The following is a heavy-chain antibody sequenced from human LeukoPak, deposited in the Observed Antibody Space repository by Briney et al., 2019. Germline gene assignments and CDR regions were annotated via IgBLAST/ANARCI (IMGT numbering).Heavy chain of an antibody. D-gene: IGHD2-15*01. CDR1: GFIFSSYG. V-gene: IGHV3-33*01. CDR2: IWYDGSNK. J-gene: IGHJ6*03. Sequence: GGSLRLSCAASGFIFSSYGMHWVRQAPGKGLEWVAVIWYDGSNKYYADSVKGRFTISRDNSKNTLYLQMNSLRAEDTAVYYCARGAVAGDRGYYYYYMDVWGKGTTVTVSS. CDR3: ARGAVAGDRGYYYYYMDV.